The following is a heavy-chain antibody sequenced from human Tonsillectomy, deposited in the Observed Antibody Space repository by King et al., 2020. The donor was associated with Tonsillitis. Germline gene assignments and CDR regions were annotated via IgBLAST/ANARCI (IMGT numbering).Heavy chain of an antibody. CDR2: IYYSGST. J-gene: IGHJ2*01. CDR3: ERDESDSLSYFDL. D-gene: IGHD2-21*01. Sequence: VQLQESGPGLVKPSETLSLTCTVSGGSVSSGSYYWNWIRQPPGKGLEWIGYIYYSGSTNYKPSLKSRVTISVDTSKNQFSLKLSSVTAADTAVYYCERDESDSLSYFDLLGRGTLFSVSS. V-gene: IGHV4-61*01. CDR1: GGSVSSGSYY.